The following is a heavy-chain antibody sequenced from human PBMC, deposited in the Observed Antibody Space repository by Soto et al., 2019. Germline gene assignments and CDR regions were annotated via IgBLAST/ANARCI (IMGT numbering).Heavy chain of an antibody. V-gene: IGHV3-53*01. CDR3: AKGVPGIAVAGTGYFQH. Sequence: GGSLRLSCAASGFTVSSNYMSWVRQAPGKGLEWVSVIYSGGSTYYADSVKGRFTISRDNSKNTLYLQMNSLRAEDTALYYCAKGVPGIAVAGTGYFQHWGQGTLVTVS. D-gene: IGHD6-19*01. CDR1: GFTVSSNY. J-gene: IGHJ1*01. CDR2: IYSGGST.